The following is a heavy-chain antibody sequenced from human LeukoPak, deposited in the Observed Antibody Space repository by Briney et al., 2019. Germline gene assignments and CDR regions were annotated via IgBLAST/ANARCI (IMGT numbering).Heavy chain of an antibody. CDR2: ISRSCSTI. D-gene: IGHD3-22*01. Sequence: GGSLRLSCAASRFTFDEYGMSWVRQTAGKGLEGVSYISRSCSTIYYADSVTGRFTISRENAKNSLYLQMTSLRAEDTAVYYCARYYYDSSGYYYFDYWGQGTLVTVSS. CDR1: RFTFDEYG. V-gene: IGHV3-11*04. J-gene: IGHJ4*02. CDR3: ARYYYDSSGYYYFDY.